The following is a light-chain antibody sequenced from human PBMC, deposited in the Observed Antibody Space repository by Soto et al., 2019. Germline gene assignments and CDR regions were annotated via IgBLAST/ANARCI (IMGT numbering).Light chain of an antibody. CDR2: GAS. CDR3: QQYNNWST. V-gene: IGKV3-15*01. Sequence: EIVMTQSPATLSVSPGERATLSCRASQSVNSNLAWYQQKPGQAPRLLIYGASTRATGVPARFSGSGTGTEFTLTISSLQSEDFAFYYCQQYNNWSTFGQGTKVEIK. CDR1: QSVNSN. J-gene: IGKJ1*01.